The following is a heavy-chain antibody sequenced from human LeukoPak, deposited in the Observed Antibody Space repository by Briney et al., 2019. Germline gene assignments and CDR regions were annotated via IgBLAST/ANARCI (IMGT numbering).Heavy chain of an antibody. CDR2: ISYDGSNK. V-gene: IGHV3-30*18. CDR3: AKEEDTVPYYYCYMDV. D-gene: IGHD5-18*01. J-gene: IGHJ6*03. Sequence: GRSLRLSCAVSGFTFSSYGMHWVRQAPGKGLEWVAVISYDGSNKYYADSVKGRFTISRDDSKNTLDLQMNSLRADDTAVYYCAKEEDTVPYYYCYMDVWGKGTTVTVSS. CDR1: GFTFSSYG.